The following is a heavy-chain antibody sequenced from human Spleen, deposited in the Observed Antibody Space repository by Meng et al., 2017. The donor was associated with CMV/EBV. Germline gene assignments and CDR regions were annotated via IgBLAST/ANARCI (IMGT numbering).Heavy chain of an antibody. J-gene: IGHJ4*02. V-gene: IGHV3-11*04. CDR1: GFTFSDYY. Sequence: LRLSCAASGFTFSDYYLSWMRQAPGKGLEWVSYISRSVSSMSYADSVKGRFTISRDNAKNSLYLQMNSLRAEDTAVYYCASDGKTVDYWGQGTLVTVSS. CDR3: ASDGKTVDY. D-gene: IGHD4-17*01. CDR2: ISRSVSSM.